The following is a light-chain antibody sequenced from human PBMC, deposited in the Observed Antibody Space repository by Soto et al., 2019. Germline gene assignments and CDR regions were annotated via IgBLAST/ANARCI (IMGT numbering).Light chain of an antibody. CDR3: QQYGRSPYT. Sequence: EIVLTQSPGTLSLSPGERATLYCRASQSITSNYLAWYQQKPGQAPRLLVYAVSGRPNGIPDRFSCSGSGTDVTLTISRLEPEDFALYYCQQYGRSPYTFGQGTQMEIK. V-gene: IGKV3-20*01. CDR1: QSITSNY. CDR2: AVS. J-gene: IGKJ2*01.